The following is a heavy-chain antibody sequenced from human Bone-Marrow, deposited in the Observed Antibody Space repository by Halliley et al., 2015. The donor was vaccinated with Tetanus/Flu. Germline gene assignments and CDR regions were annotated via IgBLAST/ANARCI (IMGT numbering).Heavy chain of an antibody. V-gene: IGHV4-59*01. Sequence: TLSLTCTVSGGSMSGYYLNWIRQPPGKGLEWLGLISYRGSTNYNPSLKSRLTISVDTSNNQFSLNLSSVTAADTALYYCVTGAGWVPAYWGQGTLVSASS. CDR2: ISYRGST. CDR1: GGSMSGYY. CDR3: VTGAGWVPAY. D-gene: IGHD1-1*01. J-gene: IGHJ4*02.